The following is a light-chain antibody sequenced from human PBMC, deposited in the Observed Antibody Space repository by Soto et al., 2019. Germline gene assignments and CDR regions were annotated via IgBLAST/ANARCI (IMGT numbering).Light chain of an antibody. CDR3: LQYNYYPLT. Sequence: DIQMTPTPSTLSASVGDRVTITCRASQSISYWLAWYQQRPGKAPRLLIYKASSLQSGVPSRFSGSGSGTEFTLTISSLQPDDFATYFCLQYNYYPLTFGGGTKVDIK. CDR2: KAS. V-gene: IGKV1-5*03. J-gene: IGKJ4*01. CDR1: QSISYW.